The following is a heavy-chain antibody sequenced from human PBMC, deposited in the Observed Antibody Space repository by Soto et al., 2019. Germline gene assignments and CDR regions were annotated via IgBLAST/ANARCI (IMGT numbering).Heavy chain of an antibody. CDR2: INTGTGNT. J-gene: IGHJ3*02. D-gene: IGHD5-12*01. V-gene: IGHV1-3*04. Sequence: GASVKVSCKASGYTFTSYAVHWVRRAPGQRLEWMGWINTGTGNTKYSQIFQGRVTITRDTSASTAYMELSSLRCEDTAVYYCARNRDGYNYGAFGIWGQGTMVTVSS. CDR3: ARNRDGYNYGAFGI. CDR1: GYTFTSYA.